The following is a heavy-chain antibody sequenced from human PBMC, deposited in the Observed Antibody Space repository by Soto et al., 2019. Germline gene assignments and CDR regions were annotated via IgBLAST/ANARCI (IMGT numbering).Heavy chain of an antibody. CDR2: IYYSGST. D-gene: IGHD4-4*01. V-gene: IGHV4-59*01. CDR3: ARGRYSNVYYYYYYMDV. J-gene: IGHJ6*03. Sequence: SETLSLTCTVSGGSISSYYWSWIRQPPGKGLEWIGYIYYSGSTNYNPSLKSRVTISVDTSKNQFSLKLSSVTAADTAVYYCARGRYSNVYYYYYYMDVWGKGTTVTVSS. CDR1: GGSISSYY.